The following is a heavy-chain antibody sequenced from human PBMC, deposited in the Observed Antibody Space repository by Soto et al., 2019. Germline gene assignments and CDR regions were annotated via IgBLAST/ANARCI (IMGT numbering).Heavy chain of an antibody. D-gene: IGHD3-3*01. CDR2: ISAYNGNT. CDR3: AKAVYGGEGYDFWSGYYTHYYYGMDV. Sequence: ASVKVSCKASGYTFTSYGISWVRQAPGQGLEWMGWISAYNGNTNYAQKLQGRVTMTSDTSTSTAYMELRSLRSDDTAVYYCAKAVYGGEGYDFWSGYYTHYYYGMDVWGQGTTVTVSS. CDR1: GYTFTSYG. J-gene: IGHJ6*02. V-gene: IGHV1-18*01.